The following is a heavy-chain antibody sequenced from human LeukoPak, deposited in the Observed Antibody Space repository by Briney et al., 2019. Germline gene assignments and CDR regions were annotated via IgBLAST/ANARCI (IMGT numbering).Heavy chain of an antibody. J-gene: IGHJ4*02. CDR1: GFTFSSYW. CDR2: INSDGRST. Sequence: PGGSLRLSCAASGFTFSSYWMHWVRQAPGKGLVWVSRINSDGRSTSYADSVKGRFTISRDNAKNTLYLQMNSLRAEDTAVYYCARADSSSWYPYWGQGTLVTVSS. D-gene: IGHD6-13*01. CDR3: ARADSSSWYPY. V-gene: IGHV3-74*01.